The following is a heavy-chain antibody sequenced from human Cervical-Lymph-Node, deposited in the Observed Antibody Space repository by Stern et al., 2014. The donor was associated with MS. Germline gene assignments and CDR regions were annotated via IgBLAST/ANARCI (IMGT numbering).Heavy chain of an antibody. Sequence: ESGPTLVKPTQTLTLTCTFSGFSLSTSGVGVGWIRQPPGKALECLALIYWDDDKKFSPSLQSRLTISKDTSKNQVVLTMANMDPVDTGTYYCVHTLRSFSSQFVQWPIFHYWGQGALVTVSS. CDR1: GFSLSTSGVG. V-gene: IGHV2-5*02. D-gene: IGHD6-19*01. CDR2: IYWDDDK. J-gene: IGHJ4*02. CDR3: VHTLRSFSSQFVQWPIFHY.